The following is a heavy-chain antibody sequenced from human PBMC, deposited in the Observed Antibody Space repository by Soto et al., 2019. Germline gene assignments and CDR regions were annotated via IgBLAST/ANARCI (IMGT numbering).Heavy chain of an antibody. CDR3: ARDRGTYRAYYYGSAIFDY. CDR1: GFTFSSYA. D-gene: IGHD3-10*01. J-gene: IGHJ4*02. V-gene: IGHV3-30-3*01. CDR2: ISYDGSNK. Sequence: QVQLVESGGGVVQPGRSLRLSCAASGFTFSSYAMHWVRQAPGKGLEWVAVISYDGSNKYYADSVKGRFTISRDNSKNTLYLQMNSLRAEDTAVYYCARDRGTYRAYYYGSAIFDYWGQGTLVTVSS.